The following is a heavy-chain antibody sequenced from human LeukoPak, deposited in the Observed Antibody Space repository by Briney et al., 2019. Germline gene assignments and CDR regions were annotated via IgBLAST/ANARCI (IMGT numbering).Heavy chain of an antibody. CDR3: AREFTGYGNTDY. Sequence: GGSLRLSCAASGFTVSSNYMSWVRQAPGKGLEWVANIRSDGVEKYYVDSVRGRFTISTDTAKNTLYLQMNSLRADDTAVYYCAREFTGYGNTDYWGQGTLVTVSS. D-gene: IGHD5-12*01. CDR2: IRSDGVEK. V-gene: IGHV3-7*03. CDR1: GFTVSSNY. J-gene: IGHJ4*02.